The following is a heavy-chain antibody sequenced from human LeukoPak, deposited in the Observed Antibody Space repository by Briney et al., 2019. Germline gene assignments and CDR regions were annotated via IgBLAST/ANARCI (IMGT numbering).Heavy chain of an antibody. D-gene: IGHD2-15*01. CDR1: GGSFSGYY. J-gene: IGHJ4*02. V-gene: IGHV4-34*01. CDR2: INYSGST. CDR3: ARAVVVVAAHRPFDY. Sequence: SETLSLTCAVYGGSFSGYYWSWIRQPPGKGLEWIGEINYSGSTNYNPSLKSRVTISVDTSKNQFSLKLSSVTAADTAVYYCARAVVVVAAHRPFDYWGQGTLVTVSS.